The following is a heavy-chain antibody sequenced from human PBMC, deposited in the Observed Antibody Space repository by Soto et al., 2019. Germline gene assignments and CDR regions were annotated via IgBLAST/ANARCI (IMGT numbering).Heavy chain of an antibody. J-gene: IGHJ5*02. V-gene: IGHV3-23*01. CDR3: AKDPQSSGWFDP. Sequence: EVQLLESGGGLVQPGGSLRLSCAASGFTFSSYAMSWVRQAPGKGLEWVSAISGSGGSTYYADSVKGRFTISRDNSKNTLYLQMNSLRAEDAAVYYCAKDPQSSGWFDPWGQGTLVTVSS. CDR1: GFTFSSYA. D-gene: IGHD3-10*01. CDR2: ISGSGGST.